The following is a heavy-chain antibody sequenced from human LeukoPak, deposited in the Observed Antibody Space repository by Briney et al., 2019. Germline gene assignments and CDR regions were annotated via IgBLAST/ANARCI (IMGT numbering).Heavy chain of an antibody. D-gene: IGHD3-22*01. CDR3: ARVDYYDSSGPPPPGY. CDR2: INPSGGST. J-gene: IGHJ4*02. CDR1: GYTFTGYY. Sequence: ASVKVSCKASGYTFTGYYMHWVRQAPGQGLEWMGIINPSGGSTSYAQKFQGRVTMTRDMSTSTVYMELSGLRSEDTAVYYCARVDYYDSSGPPPPGYWGQGTLVTVSS. V-gene: IGHV1-46*01.